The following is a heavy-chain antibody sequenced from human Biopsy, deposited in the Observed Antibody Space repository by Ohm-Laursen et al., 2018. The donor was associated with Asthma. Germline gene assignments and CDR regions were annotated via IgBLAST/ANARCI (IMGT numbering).Heavy chain of an antibody. J-gene: IGHJ4*02. CDR2: IYYSGST. Sequence: TLSLTCPVSGGSISSYYWSWIRQPPGKGLEWIGYIYYSGSTNYNPSLKSRVTISVDTSKNQFSLKLSSVTAADTAVYYCARGGWGQLGLGYWGQGTLVTVSS. D-gene: IGHD6-6*01. CDR1: GGSISSYY. V-gene: IGHV4-59*01. CDR3: ARGGWGQLGLGY.